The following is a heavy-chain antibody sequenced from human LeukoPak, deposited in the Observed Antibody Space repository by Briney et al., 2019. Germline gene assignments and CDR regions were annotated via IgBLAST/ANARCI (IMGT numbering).Heavy chain of an antibody. CDR1: GFTFSSYA. J-gene: IGHJ6*02. V-gene: IGHV3-30*04. CDR3: ARDPVVVPAAIQNNYYYYGMDV. D-gene: IGHD2-2*01. CDR2: ISYDGSNK. Sequence: GGSLRLSCAASGFTFSSYAMHWVRQAPGKGLERVAVISYDGSNKYYADSVKGRFTISRDNSKNTLYLQMNSLRAEDTAVYYCARDPVVVPAAIQNNYYYYGMDVWGQGTTVTVSS.